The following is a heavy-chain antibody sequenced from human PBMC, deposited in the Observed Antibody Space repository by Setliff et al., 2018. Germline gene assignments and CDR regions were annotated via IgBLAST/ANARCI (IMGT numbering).Heavy chain of an antibody. CDR2: ISSSSTYI. V-gene: IGHV3-21*01. Sequence: PGGSVRLSCAASGFSFSDYSMNWVRQAPGKGLEWVSSISSSSTYIFYADSVRGRFTVSRDNAKNSLYLQMNSLRAEDTAIYYCGPGGKGLLENWGQGTLVTVSS. J-gene: IGHJ4*02. CDR1: GFSFSDYS. D-gene: IGHD3-10*01. CDR3: GPGGKGLLEN.